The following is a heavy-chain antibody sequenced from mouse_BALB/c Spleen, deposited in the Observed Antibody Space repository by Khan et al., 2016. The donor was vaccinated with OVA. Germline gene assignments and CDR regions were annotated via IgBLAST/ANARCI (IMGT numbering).Heavy chain of an antibody. J-gene: IGHJ2*01. CDR2: IWAGGST. CDR3: ARNRDPDYFDY. V-gene: IGHV2-9*02. Sequence: VQLVESGPGLVAPSQSLSITCTVSGFSLTNYGVHWVRQPPGKGLEWLGVIWAGGSTNYNSALMSRLSISKDNSKGQVFLKMNSLQTDDTAMYFCARNRDPDYFDYWGQGTTLTVSS. CDR1: GFSLTNYG.